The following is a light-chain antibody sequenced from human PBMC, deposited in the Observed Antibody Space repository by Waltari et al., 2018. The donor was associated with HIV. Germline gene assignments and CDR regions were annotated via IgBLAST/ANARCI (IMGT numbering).Light chain of an antibody. CDR2: SHN. J-gene: IGLJ3*02. Sequence: QSVLTQPPSASGTPGQRVTISCSGSSSNIGRNYVYWYQQFPGTAPKLLIYSHNQRPSGVPDRFSGSKSGTSASLAISGLRSEDEADYYCAAWDDSLSAWVFGGGTKLTVL. V-gene: IGLV1-47*02. CDR3: AAWDDSLSAWV. CDR1: SSNIGRNY.